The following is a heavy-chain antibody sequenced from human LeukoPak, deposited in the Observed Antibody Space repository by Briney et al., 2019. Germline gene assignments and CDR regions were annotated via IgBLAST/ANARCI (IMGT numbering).Heavy chain of an antibody. CDR2: IIPILGIA. CDR1: GGTFSSYA. J-gene: IGHJ6*03. Sequence: SVKVSCKASGGTFSSYAISWVRQAPGQGLEWMGRIIPILGIANYAQKFQGRVTITTDESTSTAYMELSSLRSEDTAVYYCARVMATIQDYYYYMDVWGKGTTVTVSS. V-gene: IGHV1-69*04. D-gene: IGHD5-24*01. CDR3: ARVMATIQDYYYYMDV.